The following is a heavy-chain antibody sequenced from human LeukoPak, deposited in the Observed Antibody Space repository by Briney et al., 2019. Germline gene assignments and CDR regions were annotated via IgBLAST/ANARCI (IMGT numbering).Heavy chain of an antibody. CDR3: ARSNLMDAGYMDV. CDR1: GFTFSSYA. CDR2: ISYDGSNK. J-gene: IGHJ6*03. Sequence: GGSLRLSCAASGFTFSSYAMHWVRQAPGKGLEWVAVISYDGSNKYYADSVKGRFTISRDNSKNTLYLQMNSLRAEDTAVYYCARSNLMDAGYMDVWGKGTTVTVSS. V-gene: IGHV3-30*04. D-gene: IGHD2/OR15-2a*01.